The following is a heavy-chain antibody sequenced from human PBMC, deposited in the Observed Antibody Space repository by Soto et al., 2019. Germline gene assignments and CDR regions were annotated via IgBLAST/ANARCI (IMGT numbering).Heavy chain of an antibody. CDR1: EFSLSTYS. J-gene: IGHJ6*02. D-gene: IGHD2-21*02. CDR2: ISTRSDV. Sequence: GGSLRLSCTASEFSLSTYSVNWVRQAPGKGLEWVSSISTRSDVYYADSVKGRFTIARDNAKNSLSLQMNSLSAEDTGGYYCAREKTAWPLAYGLQVWGQGTTVNVSS. CDR3: AREKTAWPLAYGLQV. V-gene: IGHV3-21*03.